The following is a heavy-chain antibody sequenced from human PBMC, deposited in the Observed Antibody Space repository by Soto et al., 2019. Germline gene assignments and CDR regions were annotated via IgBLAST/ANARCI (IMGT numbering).Heavy chain of an antibody. Sequence: GASGKVSCNASGYTFTSYDIDWLRLVTGQGLEWMGWMNNNNGNEGYEQKFQGRVTMTRSKSISTDYMELSSMGSEDTAVYYCARKYTYGNDEFDQWGQGTPVTVSS. CDR3: ARKYTYGNDEFDQ. V-gene: IGHV1-8*01. CDR2: MNNNNGNE. CDR1: GYTFTSYD. J-gene: IGHJ4*02. D-gene: IGHD5-18*01.